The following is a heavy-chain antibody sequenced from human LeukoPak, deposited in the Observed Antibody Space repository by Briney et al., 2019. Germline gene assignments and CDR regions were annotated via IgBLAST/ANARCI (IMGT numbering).Heavy chain of an antibody. CDR3: ARDWSGKTGPADY. D-gene: IGHD3-9*01. CDR1: GFTFSSYS. Sequence: GGSLRLSCAASGFTFSSYSMNWVRQAPGKGLEWVSSICSSSSYIYYADSVKGRFTISRDNAKNSLYLQMNSPRAEDTAVYYCARDWSGKTGPADYWGQGTLVTVSS. J-gene: IGHJ4*02. V-gene: IGHV3-21*01. CDR2: ICSSSSYI.